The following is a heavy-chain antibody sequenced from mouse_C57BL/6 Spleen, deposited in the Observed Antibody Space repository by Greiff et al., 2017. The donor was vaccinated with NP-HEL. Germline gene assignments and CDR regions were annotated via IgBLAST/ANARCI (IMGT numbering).Heavy chain of an antibody. Sequence: QVQLQQSGAELVRPGASVTLSCKASGYTFTDYEMHWVKQTPVHGLEWIGAIDPETGGTAYNQKFKGKAILTADKSSSTAYMELRSLTSEDSAVYYCTRPDYDYDSFAYWGQGTLVTVSA. D-gene: IGHD2-4*01. CDR1: GYTFTDYE. CDR2: IDPETGGT. CDR3: TRPDYDYDSFAY. V-gene: IGHV1-15*01. J-gene: IGHJ3*01.